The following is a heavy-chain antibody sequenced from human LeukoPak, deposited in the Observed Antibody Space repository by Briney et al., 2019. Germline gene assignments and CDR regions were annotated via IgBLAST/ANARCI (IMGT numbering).Heavy chain of an antibody. V-gene: IGHV2-5*02. Sequence: SGPTLVKPTQTLTLTCTFSGFSLSTNGVGVGWIRQPPGKALEWLALIYWDDDKRYSPSQKSRLTITKDTSKNQVVLTMTNMDPVDTATYYCAHVGLLFRHYYYGMDVWGQGTTVTVSS. D-gene: IGHD2-21*02. CDR3: AHVGLLFRHYYYGMDV. CDR2: IYWDDDK. J-gene: IGHJ6*02. CDR1: GFSLSTNGVG.